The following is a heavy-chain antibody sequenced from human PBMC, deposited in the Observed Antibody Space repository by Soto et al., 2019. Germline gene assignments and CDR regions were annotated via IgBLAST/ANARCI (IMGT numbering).Heavy chain of an antibody. J-gene: IGHJ6*02. D-gene: IGHD2-21*01. V-gene: IGHV4-34*01. Sequence: SETLSLTCAVYGGSFCGYYWSWIRQPPGKGLEWIGEINHSGSTNYNPSLKSRVTISVDTSKNQFSLKLSSVTAADTAVYYCAREVGDAIPVMRGGLADEKLHGMDVWGQGTTVTVSS. CDR3: AREVGDAIPVMRGGLADEKLHGMDV. CDR1: GGSFCGYY. CDR2: INHSGST.